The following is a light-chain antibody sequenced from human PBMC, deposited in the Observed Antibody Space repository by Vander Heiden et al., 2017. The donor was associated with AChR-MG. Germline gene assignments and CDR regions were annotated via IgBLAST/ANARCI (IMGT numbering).Light chain of an antibody. CDR2: AAS. CDR3: QQRDSTPWT. V-gene: IGKV1-39*01. J-gene: IGKJ1*01. CDR1: QSISSY. Sequence: DIQMTQSPSSLSASVGDRVTITCRASQSISSYFNWYQQKPGKAPKLLIYAASSLQSGVPSRFSGSGSGTDFTLTISRLQPEDFATYYCQQRDSTPWTFGQRTKVEIK.